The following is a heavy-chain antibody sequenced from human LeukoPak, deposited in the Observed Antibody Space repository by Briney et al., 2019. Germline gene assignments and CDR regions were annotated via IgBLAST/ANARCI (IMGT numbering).Heavy chain of an antibody. D-gene: IGHD3-3*01. CDR3: ARLRDYDFWSGYYETLDY. J-gene: IGHJ4*02. Sequence: GESLKISCKGSGYSFTSYWIGWVRQMPGKGLERMGIIYPGDSDTRYSPSFQGQVTISADKSISTAYLQWSSLKASDTAMYYCARLRDYDFWSGYYETLDYWGQGTLVTVSS. CDR1: GYSFTSYW. V-gene: IGHV5-51*01. CDR2: IYPGDSDT.